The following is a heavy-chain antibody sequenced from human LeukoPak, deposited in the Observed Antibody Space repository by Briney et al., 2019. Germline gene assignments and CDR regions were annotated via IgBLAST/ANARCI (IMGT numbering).Heavy chain of an antibody. CDR3: ARGFLWSPLFSYYDSSGYYY. J-gene: IGHJ4*02. CDR2: ITSSSSYI. Sequence: GGSLRLSCAASGFTFSNYNMNWVRQAPGKGLEWVSSITSSSSYIYYADSVKGRFTISRDNAKNSLYLQMNSLRAEDTAVYYCARGFLWSPLFSYYDSSGYYYWGQGTLVTVSS. V-gene: IGHV3-21*01. CDR1: GFTFSNYN. D-gene: IGHD3-22*01.